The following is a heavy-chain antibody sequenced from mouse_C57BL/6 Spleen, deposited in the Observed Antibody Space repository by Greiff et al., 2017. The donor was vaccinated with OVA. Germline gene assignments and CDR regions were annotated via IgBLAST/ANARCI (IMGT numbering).Heavy chain of an antibody. J-gene: IGHJ3*01. Sequence: VQLQQSGAELVKPGASVKLSCTASGFNIKDYYMHWVKQRTEQGLEWIGGIDPEDGETKYAPKFKGKATITADTSSNTAYLQRSSLTSEDTAVYYCARGGDYEAWFACWGQGTLVTVSA. D-gene: IGHD2-4*01. CDR3: ARGGDYEAWFAC. V-gene: IGHV14-2*01. CDR2: IDPEDGET. CDR1: GFNIKDYY.